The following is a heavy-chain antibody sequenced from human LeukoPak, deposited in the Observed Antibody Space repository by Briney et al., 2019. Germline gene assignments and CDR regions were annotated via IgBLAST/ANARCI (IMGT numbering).Heavy chain of an antibody. CDR3: AIVARIVGAWGYFDY. J-gene: IGHJ4*02. D-gene: IGHD1-26*01. CDR2: ISSSGSTI. Sequence: GGSLRLSCAASGFTFSSYEMNWVLQAPGKGLEGVSYISSSGSTIYYADSVKGRFTISRDNAKNSLYLQMNSLIAEDTAVYYCAIVARIVGAWGYFDYWGQGTLVTVSS. CDR1: GFTFSSYE. V-gene: IGHV3-48*03.